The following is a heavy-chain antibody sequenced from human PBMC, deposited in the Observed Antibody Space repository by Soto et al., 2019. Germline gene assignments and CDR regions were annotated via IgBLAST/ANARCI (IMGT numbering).Heavy chain of an antibody. Sequence: QVQLVQSGAEMKKPGASVKLSCKSSGITYNTDAIHRVRQAPGLGLEWMGWINAGNGDTRYSQNFQGRVTLTRDTSASTVYMDLDSLKFEDTGVYYCARAISGYVTWGQGTLVTVSS. J-gene: IGHJ4*02. CDR1: GITYNTDA. D-gene: IGHD5-12*01. V-gene: IGHV1-3*01. CDR3: ARAISGYVT. CDR2: INAGNGDT.